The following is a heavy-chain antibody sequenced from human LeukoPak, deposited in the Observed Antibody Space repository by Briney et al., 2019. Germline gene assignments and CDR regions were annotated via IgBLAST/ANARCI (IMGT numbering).Heavy chain of an antibody. Sequence: PGGSLRLSCAASGFTFSSYGMHWVRQAPDKGLEWVAVISYDGNTKYYADSVKGRFTISRDTSKNTLYLQMNSLRVEDTAVYYCAKKGMSYYDTSGYDYWGRGTLVTVSS. CDR3: AKKGMSYYDTSGYDY. D-gene: IGHD3-22*01. CDR1: GFTFSSYG. V-gene: IGHV3-30*18. J-gene: IGHJ4*02. CDR2: ISYDGNTK.